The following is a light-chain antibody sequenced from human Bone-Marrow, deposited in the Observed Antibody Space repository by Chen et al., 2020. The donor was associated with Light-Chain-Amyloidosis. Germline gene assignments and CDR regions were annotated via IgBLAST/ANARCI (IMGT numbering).Light chain of an antibody. CDR2: GTN. J-gene: IGLJ3*02. V-gene: IGLV8-61*01. Sequence: QTVVTQEPSFSVSPGETVTLTCGLNSGSVSTTYYPSWYQQTPGQAPRTLIYGTNSRSSGDPDRCSGSILGNKAALAITGAQPDDASDYYCVLYMGSGIWVFGGGTKLTVL. CDR3: VLYMGSGIWV. CDR1: SGSVSTTYY.